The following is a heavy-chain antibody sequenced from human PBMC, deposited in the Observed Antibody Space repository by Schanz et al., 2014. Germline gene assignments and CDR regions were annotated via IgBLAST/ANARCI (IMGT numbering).Heavy chain of an antibody. V-gene: IGHV3-66*01. CDR1: GFTVSNNY. CDR2: IYSDGST. CDR3: VRDTDYHFDY. Sequence: EVQLVESGGGLVQPGGSLRLSCAASGFTVSNNYMSWVRQAPGKGLECVSIIYSDGSTYYVDSVKGRFIISRDNSKNTLYLQMNSLRAEDTAVYYCVRDTDYHFDYWGQGTLVTVSS. D-gene: IGHD4-17*01. J-gene: IGHJ4*02.